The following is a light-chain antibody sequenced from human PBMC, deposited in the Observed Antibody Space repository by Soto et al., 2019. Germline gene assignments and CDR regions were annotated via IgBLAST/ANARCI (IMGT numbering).Light chain of an antibody. Sequence: DIQMTQSPSSLSASVGDRVTITCRASQTISTYLNWYQHKPGKAPKLLIYAASSLQRGVPSRFSGSGSGTDFTLTISSLQPEDFATYYCQQSYSSPIFTFGPGTKVDIK. CDR2: AAS. J-gene: IGKJ3*01. CDR3: QQSYSSPIFT. V-gene: IGKV1-39*01. CDR1: QTISTY.